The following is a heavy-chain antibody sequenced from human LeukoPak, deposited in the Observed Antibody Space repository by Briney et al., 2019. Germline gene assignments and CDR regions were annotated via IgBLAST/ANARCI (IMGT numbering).Heavy chain of an antibody. Sequence: PSETLSLTCAVYGGSFSGYYWSWIRQPPGKGLEWIGEINHSGSTNYNPSLKSRVTISVDTSKNQFSLKLSSVTAADTAVYYCARRPRGYCSGGSCKSNNWFDPWGQGTLVIVSS. CDR1: GGSFSGYY. D-gene: IGHD2-15*01. CDR3: ARRPRGYCSGGSCKSNNWFDP. V-gene: IGHV4-34*01. CDR2: INHSGST. J-gene: IGHJ5*02.